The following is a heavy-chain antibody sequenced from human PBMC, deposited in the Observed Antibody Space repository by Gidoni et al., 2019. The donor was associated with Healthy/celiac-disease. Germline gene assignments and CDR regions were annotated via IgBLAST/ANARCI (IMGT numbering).Heavy chain of an antibody. D-gene: IGHD4-17*01. CDR2: IKSKTDGGTT. CDR1: GFTFSYAC. J-gene: IGHJ4*02. V-gene: IGHV3-15*01. Sequence: EVQLVESGGGMVKPGGSLSLTCAASGFTFSYACMSWVRQDPGKGLGWVGRIKSKTDGGTTDYAAPVKGRFTISRDDSKNTLYLQMNSLKTEDTAVYYCTTSQCLTTVTQFDYWGQGTLVTVSS. CDR3: TTSQCLTTVTQFDY.